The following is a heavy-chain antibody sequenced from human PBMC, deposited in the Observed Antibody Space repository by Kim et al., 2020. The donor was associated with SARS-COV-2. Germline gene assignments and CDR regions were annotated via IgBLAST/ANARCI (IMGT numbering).Heavy chain of an antibody. V-gene: IGHV3-74*01. J-gene: IGHJ4*02. Sequence: DEGRTHYADSVKGRFTISRDNAKNTLFLQMNSLRVEDTAVYYCVREYDYWGQGTLVTVSS. CDR2: DEGRT. CDR3: VREYDY.